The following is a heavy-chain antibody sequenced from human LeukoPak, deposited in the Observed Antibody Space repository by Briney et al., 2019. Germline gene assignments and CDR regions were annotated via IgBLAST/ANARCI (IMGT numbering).Heavy chain of an antibody. CDR3: ARRHYDFWSGYNYYYYYMDV. V-gene: IGHV4-34*01. D-gene: IGHD3-3*01. J-gene: IGHJ6*03. Sequence: SGTLSLTCACYGGGFSWFYWGGIRPPPREGVGGGWGNKHSGTTNYNPSLKSRVTISVDTSKNQFSLKLSSVTAADTAVYYCARRHYDFWSGYNYYYYYMDVWGKGTTVTVSS. CDR2: NKHSGTT. CDR1: GGGFSWFY.